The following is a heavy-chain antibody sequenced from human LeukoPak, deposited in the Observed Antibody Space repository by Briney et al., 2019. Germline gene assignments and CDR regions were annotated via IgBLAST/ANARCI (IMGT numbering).Heavy chain of an antibody. V-gene: IGHV1-69*13. CDR3: AREIVVVPAADGGWFDP. CDR2: IIPIFGTA. J-gene: IGHJ5*02. Sequence: WASVKVSCKASGYTFTSYGISWVRQAPGQGLEWMGGIIPIFGTANYAQKFQGRVTITADESTSTAYMELSSLRSEDTAVYYCAREIVVVPAADGGWFDPWGQGTLVTVSS. CDR1: GYTFTSYG. D-gene: IGHD2-2*01.